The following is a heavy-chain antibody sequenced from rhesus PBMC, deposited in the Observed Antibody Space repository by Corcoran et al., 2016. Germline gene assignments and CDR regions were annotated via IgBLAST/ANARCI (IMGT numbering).Heavy chain of an antibody. V-gene: IGHV2-95*01. CDR3: ARVWGY. CDR2: IYWDDST. D-gene: IGHD3-34*01. CDR1: GFSIHTAGAG. J-gene: IGHJ4*01. Sequence: QVTLQESGPALVKPTQTLTLTCTFSGFSIHTAGAGVGWILQPPGKALEWVASIYWDDSTYYRKSLKTRLSISKDTTKNQVVLTMTNMDPVDTATYYCARVWGYWDQGVLVTVSS.